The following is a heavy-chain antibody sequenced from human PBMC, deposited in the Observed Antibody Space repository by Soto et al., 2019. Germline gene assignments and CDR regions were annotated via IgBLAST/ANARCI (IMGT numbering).Heavy chain of an antibody. Sequence: GGSLRLSCAASGFTFSSYAMSWVRQAPGKGLEWVSAISGSGGSTYYADSVKGRFTISRDNSKNTLYLQMNSLRAEDTAVYYCAKDEGGTYYYCYQLDVSGQRTTVTVSS. V-gene: IGHV3-23*01. CDR3: AKDEGGTYYYCYQLDV. CDR2: ISGSGGST. CDR1: GFTFSSYA. J-gene: IGHJ6*02. D-gene: IGHD3-16*01.